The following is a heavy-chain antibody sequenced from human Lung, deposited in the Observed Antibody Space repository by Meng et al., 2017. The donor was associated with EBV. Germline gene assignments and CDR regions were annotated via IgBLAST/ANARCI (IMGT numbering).Heavy chain of an antibody. CDR1: GYTFTRHA. J-gene: IGHJ4*02. D-gene: IGHD6-19*01. CDR2: MNTKTGNP. CDR3: GTLKYTSGFYGPAY. Sequence: QVQLVQYGSELKKPGASVKVSCKASGYTFTRHAINWVRQAPGQGLEWMGWMNTKTGNPTYAQGFTGRFVFSVDTSVSTAYLQISSLKAEDTAVYYCGTLKYTSGFYGPAYWGQGALVTVSS. V-gene: IGHV7-4-1*02.